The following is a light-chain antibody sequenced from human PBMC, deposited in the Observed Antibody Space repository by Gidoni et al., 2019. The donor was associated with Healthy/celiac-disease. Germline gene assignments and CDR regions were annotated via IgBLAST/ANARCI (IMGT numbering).Light chain of an antibody. J-gene: IGLJ1*01. V-gene: IGLV2-23*01. CDR2: EGS. CDR1: SSDVGSYNL. Sequence: QSALTQPASVSGSPGQSITISCTGTSSDVGSYNLVSWYQQHPGKAPKFMIYEGSKRPSGISNRFSGSKSGNTASLTISGLQAEDEADYYCCSYAGSRTFVVGTGTKVTVL. CDR3: CSYAGSRTFV.